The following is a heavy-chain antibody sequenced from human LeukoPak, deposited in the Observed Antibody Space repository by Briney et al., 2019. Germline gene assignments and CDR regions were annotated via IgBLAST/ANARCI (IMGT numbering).Heavy chain of an antibody. CDR2: IYYSGST. CDR1: GGSISSSSYY. V-gene: IGHV4-39*07. D-gene: IGHD5-18*01. CDR3: AIPKESYGCFDY. Sequence: SETLSLTCTVSGGSISSSSYYWGWIRQPPGKGLEWIGSIYYSGSTYYNPSLKSRVTISVDTSKNQFSLKLSSVTAADTAVYYCAIPKESYGCFDYWGQGTLVTVSS. J-gene: IGHJ4*02.